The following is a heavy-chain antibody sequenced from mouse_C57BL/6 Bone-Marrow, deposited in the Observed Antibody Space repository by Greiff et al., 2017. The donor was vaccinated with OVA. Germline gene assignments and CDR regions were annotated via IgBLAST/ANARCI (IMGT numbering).Heavy chain of an antibody. CDR2: IDPSDSYT. J-gene: IGHJ1*03. Sequence: QVHVKQPGAELVMPGASVKLSCKASGYTFTSYWLHWVKQRPGQGLEWIGEIDPSDSYTNYNQKFKGKSTLTVDKSSSTAYMQVSSVTSEGSAVYYGARESANWDWYFEDWGTETTVTGSS. V-gene: IGHV1-69*01. CDR1: GYTFTSYW. D-gene: IGHD4-1*01. CDR3: ARESANWDWYFED.